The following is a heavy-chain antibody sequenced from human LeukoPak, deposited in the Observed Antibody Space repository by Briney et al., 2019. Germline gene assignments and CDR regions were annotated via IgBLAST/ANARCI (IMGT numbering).Heavy chain of an antibody. CDR2: ISSSSSYI. D-gene: IGHD5-12*01. V-gene: IGHV3-21*01. CDR1: GFTFSSYS. J-gene: IGHJ4*02. Sequence: GGSLRLSCAASGFTFSSYSMNWVRQAPGKGLEWVSSISSSSSYIYYADSVKGRFTISRDNAKNSLYLQMNSLRAEDTAVYYCARGGGYDLYFDYWGQGTLVTVSS. CDR3: ARGGGYDLYFDY.